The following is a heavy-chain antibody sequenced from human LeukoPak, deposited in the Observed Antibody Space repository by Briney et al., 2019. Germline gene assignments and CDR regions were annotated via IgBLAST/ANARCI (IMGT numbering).Heavy chain of an antibody. V-gene: IGHV4-59*01. D-gene: IGHD6-6*01. CDR1: DGSISSYY. CDR3: ARWYKYSSSWSPVNWFDP. J-gene: IGHJ5*02. CDR2: FYYSGRT. Sequence: PSEPLSFTCTVPDGSISSYYSSWIRKPPGKGLGWRGYFYYSGRTSSNPSLKGRVTISVDTSTNQFSLKLSSVTAADTPVYCCARWYKYSSSWSPVNWFDPWGQGTLVTVSS.